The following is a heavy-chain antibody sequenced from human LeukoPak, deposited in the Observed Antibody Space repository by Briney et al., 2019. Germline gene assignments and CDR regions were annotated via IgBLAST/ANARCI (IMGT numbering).Heavy chain of an antibody. CDR1: GGSISSSY. V-gene: IGHV4-59*01. D-gene: IGHD1-26*01. Sequence: SETLSLTCTVSGGSISSSYWSWIRQPPGKGLEWIGYIYYSGSTNYNPSLKSRVTISVDTSKNQFSLKLSSVTAADTAVYYCARSAHSGSYSPFDYWGQGTLVTVSS. J-gene: IGHJ4*02. CDR3: ARSAHSGSYSPFDY. CDR2: IYYSGST.